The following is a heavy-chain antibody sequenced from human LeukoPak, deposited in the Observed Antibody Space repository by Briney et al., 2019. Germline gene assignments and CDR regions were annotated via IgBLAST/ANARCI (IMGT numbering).Heavy chain of an antibody. CDR1: GGSISSYY. D-gene: IGHD4-17*01. Sequence: PSETLSLTCTVSGGSISSYYWSWIRQPPGKGLEWIGYIYYSGSTNYNPSLKSRVTISVDTSKNQFSLKLSSVTAADTAVYYCARDYYGDYVFDYWGQGTLVTVSS. CDR3: ARDYYGDYVFDY. CDR2: IYYSGST. J-gene: IGHJ4*02. V-gene: IGHV4-59*12.